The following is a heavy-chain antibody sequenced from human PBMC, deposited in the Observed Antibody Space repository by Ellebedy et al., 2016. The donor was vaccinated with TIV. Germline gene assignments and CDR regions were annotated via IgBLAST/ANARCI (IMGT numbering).Heavy chain of an antibody. CDR2: TRNKANSYTT. J-gene: IGHJ4*02. Sequence: GGSLRLSXAASGFTFSDHYMDWVRQAPGKGLEWVGRTRNKANSYTTEYAASVKGRFTISRDDSKKSLYLQMNSLNTDDTAVYYCARGYCTSAGYYAGDYWGQGTLVTVSS. CDR1: GFTFSDHY. D-gene: IGHD2-8*02. CDR3: ARGYCTSAGYYAGDY. V-gene: IGHV3-72*01.